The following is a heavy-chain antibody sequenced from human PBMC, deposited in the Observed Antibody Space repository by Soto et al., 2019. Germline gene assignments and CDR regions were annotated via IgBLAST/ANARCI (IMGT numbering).Heavy chain of an antibody. CDR3: ARGGYCSSTSCYGYYYYYMDV. J-gene: IGHJ6*03. CDR1: GYTFTSYG. D-gene: IGHD2-2*01. V-gene: IGHV1-18*01. Sequence: QVQLVQSGAEVKKPGASVKVSCKASGYTFTSYGISWVRQAPGQGLERMGWISAYNGNTNYAQKLQGRVTMTTDTSTSTAYRELRRLRSDDTAVYYCARGGYCSSTSCYGYYYYYMDVCGKGTTVTVSS. CDR2: ISAYNGNT.